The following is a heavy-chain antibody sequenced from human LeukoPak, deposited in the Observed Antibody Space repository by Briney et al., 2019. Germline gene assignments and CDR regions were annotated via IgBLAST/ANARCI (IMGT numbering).Heavy chain of an antibody. D-gene: IGHD3-16*01. Sequence: SVKVSCKASGGRFTSNAITWVRQAPGQGLEWMGRIIPLLPTTIYAQKFRDRVTITADRSTGTAYMELSSLRSDDTAVYYCARVEGGGGSLDLWGQGTMVTVSS. V-gene: IGHV1-69*04. CDR1: GGRFTSNA. J-gene: IGHJ3*01. CDR3: ARVEGGGGSLDL. CDR2: IIPLLPTT.